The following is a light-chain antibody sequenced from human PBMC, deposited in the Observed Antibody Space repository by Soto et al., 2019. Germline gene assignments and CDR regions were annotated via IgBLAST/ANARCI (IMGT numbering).Light chain of an antibody. CDR1: SSNLAYNS. CDR2: DDN. J-gene: IGLJ7*01. CDR3: GAWDDSLNVYV. V-gene: IGLV1-51*01. Sequence: QSVLTQPPSVSAAPGQDVTISCSGSSSNLAYNSLSWYQQLPGTAPKLLIYDDNKRPSGIPARFSGSKSDTSATLGITGLETGDEADYYCGAWDDSLNVYVFGSGTQLTVL.